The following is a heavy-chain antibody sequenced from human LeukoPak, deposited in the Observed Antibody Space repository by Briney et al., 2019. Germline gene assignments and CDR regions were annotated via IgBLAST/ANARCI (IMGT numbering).Heavy chain of an antibody. CDR2: INHSGST. J-gene: IGHJ4*02. CDR3: ARVTGGVVAATNASFDY. Sequence: PSETLSPTCAVYGGSFSGYYWSWIRQPPGKGLEWIGEINHSGSTNYNPSLKSRVTISVDTSKNQFSLKLSSVTAADTAVYYCARVTGGVVAATNASFDYWGQGTLVTVSS. CDR1: GGSFSGYY. V-gene: IGHV4-34*01. D-gene: IGHD2-15*01.